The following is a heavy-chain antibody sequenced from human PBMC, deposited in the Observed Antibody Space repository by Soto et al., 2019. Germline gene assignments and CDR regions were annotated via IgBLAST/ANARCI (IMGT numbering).Heavy chain of an antibody. CDR1: GGTFSSYA. CDR2: IIPIFGTA. Sequence: SVKVSCKASGGTFSSYAISWVRQAPGQGLEWMGGIIPIFGTANYAQKFQGRVTITADESTSTVYMELSSLRSEDTAVYYCARARRTYYDILTGFPGRDYYYYGMDVWGQGTTVTVSS. V-gene: IGHV1-69*13. CDR3: ARARRTYYDILTGFPGRDYYYYGMDV. D-gene: IGHD3-9*01. J-gene: IGHJ6*02.